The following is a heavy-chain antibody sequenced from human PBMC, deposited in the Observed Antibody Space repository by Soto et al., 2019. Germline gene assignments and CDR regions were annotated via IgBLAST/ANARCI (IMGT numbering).Heavy chain of an antibody. D-gene: IGHD6-13*01. V-gene: IGHV4-61*01. CDR3: ARGSRRWYSSSRSGRNWFDA. CDR1: GGSVSSGSYY. Sequence: SETLSLTCTVSGGSVSSGSYYWSWIREPPGKGLEWIGYIYYSGSTNYNPSLKSRVTISVATSKNQFSLKLSSVTAADTAVYYCARGSRRWYSSSRSGRNWFDAWAQGPLVTVSS. J-gene: IGHJ5*02. CDR2: IYYSGST.